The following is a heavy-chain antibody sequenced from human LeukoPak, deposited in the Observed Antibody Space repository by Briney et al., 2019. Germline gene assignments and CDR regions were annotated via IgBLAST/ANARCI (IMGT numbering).Heavy chain of an antibody. J-gene: IGHJ4*02. CDR3: TGGRDGYG. D-gene: IGHD5-24*01. V-gene: IGHV3-7*01. CDR2: INQDGNKK. Sequence: PGGSLRLSCAASGFTFSNYWMTWVRQAPGKGLEWVAHINQDGNKKYYVDSVKGRLTISRDNVKNSLDLHMNSLRDEDTAVYYCTGGRDGYGWGQGTLVIVSS. CDR1: GFTFSNYW.